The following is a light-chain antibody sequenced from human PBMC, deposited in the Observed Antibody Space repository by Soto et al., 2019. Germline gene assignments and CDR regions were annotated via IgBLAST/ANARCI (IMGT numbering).Light chain of an antibody. CDR3: AAWDDSLNGFVV. CDR2: SNN. Sequence: QSVLTQAPSASGTPGQRVTISCSGSSSNIGSNTVNWYQQVPGTAPKLLIYSNNQRPSGVPDRFSGSKSGISASLAISGLQSEDEADYHCAAWDDSLNGFVVFGGGTKVTVL. J-gene: IGLJ2*01. CDR1: SSNIGSNT. V-gene: IGLV1-44*01.